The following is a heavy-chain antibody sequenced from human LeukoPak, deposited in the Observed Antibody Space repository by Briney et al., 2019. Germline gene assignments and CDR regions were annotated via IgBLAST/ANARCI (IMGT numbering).Heavy chain of an antibody. CDR3: ARGRRYPQT. CDR1: GYSISSGYY. V-gene: IGHV4-38-2*01. D-gene: IGHD3-16*02. CDR2: TYYSGST. J-gene: IGHJ5*02. Sequence: PSETLSLTCAVSGYSISSGYYWGWIRQPPGKGLEWIGSTYYSGSTYYNPSLKSRVTISVDTSKNQFSLKLSSVTAADTAVYYCARGRRYPQTWGQGTLVTVSS.